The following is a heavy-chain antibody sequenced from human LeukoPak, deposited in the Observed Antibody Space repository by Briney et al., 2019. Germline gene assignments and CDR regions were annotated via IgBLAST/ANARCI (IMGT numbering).Heavy chain of an antibody. CDR3: AKDRIAARRYFDY. Sequence: QTGGSLRLSCTVSGFTVSSNSMSWVRQAPGKGLEWVSAISGSGGSTYYADSVKGRFTISRDNSKNTLYLQMNSLRAEDTAVYYCAKDRIAARRYFDYWGQGTLVTVSS. D-gene: IGHD6-6*01. CDR1: GFTVSSNS. V-gene: IGHV3-23*01. J-gene: IGHJ4*02. CDR2: ISGSGGST.